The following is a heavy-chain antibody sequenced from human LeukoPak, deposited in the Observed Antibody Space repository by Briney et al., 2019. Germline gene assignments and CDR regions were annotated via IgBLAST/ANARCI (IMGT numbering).Heavy chain of an antibody. V-gene: IGHV3-33*01. CDR2: IWYDGSNK. CDR1: GFTFSSYG. CDR3: ASEAYGMDV. J-gene: IGHJ6*02. Sequence: PGGSLRLSCAASGFTFSSYGMHWVRPAPGKGLEWVAVIWYDGSNKYYADSVKGRFTISRDNSKNTLYLQMNSLRAEDTAVYYCASEAYGMDVWGQGTTVTVSS.